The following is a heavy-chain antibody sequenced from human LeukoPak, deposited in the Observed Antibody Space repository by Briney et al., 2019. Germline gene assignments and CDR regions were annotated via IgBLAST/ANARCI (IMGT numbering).Heavy chain of an antibody. J-gene: IGHJ3*02. CDR3: AKDWDYGPHDAFDI. V-gene: IGHV3-20*04. CDR1: GFTFDDYG. D-gene: IGHD4-17*01. CDR2: INWNGGST. Sequence: GGSLRLSCAASGFTFDDYGMSWVRQAPGKGLEWVSGINWNGGSTGYADSVKGRFTISRDNSKNTLYLQMNSLRAEDTAVYYCAKDWDYGPHDAFDIWGQGTMVSVSS.